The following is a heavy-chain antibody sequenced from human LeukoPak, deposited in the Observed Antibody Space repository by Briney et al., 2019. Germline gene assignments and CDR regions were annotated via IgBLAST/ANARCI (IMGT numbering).Heavy chain of an antibody. J-gene: IGHJ4*02. CDR2: IYYSGST. Sequence: PSETLSLTCTVSGGSISSYYWSWIRQPPGKGLEWIGYIYYSGSTNYNPSLKSRVTISVDTSKNQFSLKLSSVTAADMAVYYCARGWSREQQLVDYFDYRGQGTLATVSS. CDR1: GGSISSYY. V-gene: IGHV4-59*01. CDR3: ARGWSREQQLVDYFDY. D-gene: IGHD6-13*01.